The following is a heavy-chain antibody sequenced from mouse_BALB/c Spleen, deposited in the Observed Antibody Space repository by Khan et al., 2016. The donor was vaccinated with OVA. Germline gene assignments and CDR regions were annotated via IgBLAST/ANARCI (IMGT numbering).Heavy chain of an antibody. D-gene: IGHD2-10*02. J-gene: IGHJ2*01. Sequence: EVQLQESGPGLVKPSQSLSLTCTVTGYSITSDYAWNWIRQFPGNKLEWMGHISYSGNTKYTPSLKRRISVTRDTSKNQIFLQLNSVTAEDTATYYCARVYGGDFDYWGQGTTLTVSS. V-gene: IGHV3-2*02. CDR3: ARVYGGDFDY. CDR2: ISYSGNT. CDR1: GYSITSDYA.